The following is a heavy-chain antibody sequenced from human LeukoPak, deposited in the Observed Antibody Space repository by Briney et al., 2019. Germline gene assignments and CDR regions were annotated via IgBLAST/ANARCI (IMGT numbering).Heavy chain of an antibody. CDR1: GMTFSGYG. Sequence: PGRSLRLSCAASGMTFSGYGMHWVRQAPGKGLEWVAVIWFDGSKKYYAESVRGRFTISRDNAKNTLSLQMNSLGAEDTAVYYCAREGSGSYYYDYWGQGTLVTVSS. V-gene: IGHV3-33*01. J-gene: IGHJ4*02. CDR3: AREGSGSYYYDY. CDR2: IWFDGSKK. D-gene: IGHD1-26*01.